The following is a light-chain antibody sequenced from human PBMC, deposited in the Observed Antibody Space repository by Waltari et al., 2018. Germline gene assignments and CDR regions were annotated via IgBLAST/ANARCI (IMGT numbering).Light chain of an antibody. CDR3: SSYTSTNTWM. V-gene: IGLV2-14*03. J-gene: IGLJ3*02. CDR1: SRDVGGYNY. Sequence: QSALTQPASVSGSPGQSITIPCTGTSRDVGGYNYVTWYQQHPGKAPKLMIFDVNNRPSGVFNRFSGAKAGNAATLTISGLQAEDEAEYHCSSYTSTNTWMFGGGTKLTVL. CDR2: DVN.